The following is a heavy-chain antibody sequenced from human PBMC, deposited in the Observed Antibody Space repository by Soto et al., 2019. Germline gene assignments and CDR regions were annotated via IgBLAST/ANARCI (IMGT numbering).Heavy chain of an antibody. CDR3: ARDPDPYSSGYFDD. Sequence: SLRLACAASGFTFSDYYMSWIRQAPGKGLEWVSYISSSSYTNYADSVKGRFTISRDNAKNSLYLQMNSLRAEDTAVYYCARDPDPYSSGYFDDWGQGTLVTVSS. CDR2: ISSSSYT. J-gene: IGHJ4*02. D-gene: IGHD3-22*01. CDR1: GFTFSDYY. V-gene: IGHV3-11*06.